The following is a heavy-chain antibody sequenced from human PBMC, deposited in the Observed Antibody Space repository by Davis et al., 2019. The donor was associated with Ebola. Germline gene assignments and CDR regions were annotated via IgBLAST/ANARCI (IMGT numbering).Heavy chain of an antibody. CDR2: INPSGGST. CDR3: AKFSRAGDSV. Sequence: AASVKVSCKTSGYSVTNYVITWVRQAPGQGLEWMGIINPSGGSTSYAQKFQGRVTMTRHTSTSTVYMELSSLRDEDTAVYYCAKFSRAGDSVWGQGTLVTVSS. CDR1: GYSVTNYV. J-gene: IGHJ4*02. V-gene: IGHV1-46*01. D-gene: IGHD6-13*01.